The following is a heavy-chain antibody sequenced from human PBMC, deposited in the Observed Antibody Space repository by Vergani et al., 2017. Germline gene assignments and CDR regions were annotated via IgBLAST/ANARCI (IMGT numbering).Heavy chain of an antibody. CDR3: ARDFVTTMFRWFDP. J-gene: IGHJ5*02. V-gene: IGHV1-2*02. D-gene: IGHD3-10*01. Sequence: QVQLVQSGAEVKKPGASVEVSCKASGYTFTGYYMHWVRQAPGQGLEWMGWINPNSGGTNYAQKFQGRVTITRDTSISTAYMELSRLSSDDTAVYYCARDFVTTMFRWFDPWGQGTLVTVSS. CDR1: GYTFTGYY. CDR2: INPNSGGT.